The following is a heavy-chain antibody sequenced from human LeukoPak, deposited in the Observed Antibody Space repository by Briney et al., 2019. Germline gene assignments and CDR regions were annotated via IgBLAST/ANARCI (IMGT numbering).Heavy chain of an antibody. D-gene: IGHD2/OR15-2a*01. V-gene: IGHV3-23*01. Sequence: GGSLRLSCAASGFTFSTYAMTWVRQAPGKGLEWVSAISGSGGNTYYADSVKGRFTISRDNSKNTLYLQMNSLRAEDTAVYYCAKDRTTTGLLLAGLIGYWGQGTLVTVSS. CDR2: ISGSGGNT. J-gene: IGHJ4*02. CDR3: AKDRTTTGLLLAGLIGY. CDR1: GFTFSTYA.